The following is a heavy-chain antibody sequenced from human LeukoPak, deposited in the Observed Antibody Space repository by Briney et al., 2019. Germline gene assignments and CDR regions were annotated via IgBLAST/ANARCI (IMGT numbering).Heavy chain of an antibody. CDR3: AREGVAVAGTVPWFDP. Sequence: SVKVSCKASGGTFSSYAISWVRQAPGQGLEWMGGIIPIFGTANYAQKFQGRVTITADKSTSTAYMELSSLRSEDTAVYYCAREGVAVAGTVPWFDPWGQGTLVTVSS. CDR2: IIPIFGTA. CDR1: GGTFSSYA. V-gene: IGHV1-69*06. D-gene: IGHD6-19*01. J-gene: IGHJ5*02.